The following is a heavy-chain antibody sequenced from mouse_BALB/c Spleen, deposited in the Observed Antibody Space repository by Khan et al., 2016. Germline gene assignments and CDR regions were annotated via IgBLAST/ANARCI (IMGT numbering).Heavy chain of an antibody. CDR2: INPNNGGS. D-gene: IGHD1-1*01. V-gene: IGHV1-18*01. CDR3: LRDARDY. CDR1: GYSFTGYY. Sequence: VQLQQSGPDLVKPGASVKISCKASGYSFTGYYMYWVKQSHEKSLEWIGRINPNNGGSYSHQKFKGKAILTVDKSSSTAYMERRSLTSDDSAVYYCLRDARDYWGQGTSVTVSS. J-gene: IGHJ4*01.